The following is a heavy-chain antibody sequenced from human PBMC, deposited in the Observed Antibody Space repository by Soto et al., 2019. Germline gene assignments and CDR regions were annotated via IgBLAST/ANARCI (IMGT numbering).Heavy chain of an antibody. D-gene: IGHD3-22*01. J-gene: IGHJ4*02. CDR2: FYYSGST. Sequence: NPSETLSLTCTVSGGSISTNSYYWGWIRQPPGKGLEWIGSFYYSGSTYYNPSLKSRVTISVDTSKNQFSLKLSSVTAAATAVYYCARHGLSDSSGYYLIDDWGQGTLVTVSS. CDR3: ARHGLSDSSGYYLIDD. CDR1: GGSISTNSYY. V-gene: IGHV4-39*01.